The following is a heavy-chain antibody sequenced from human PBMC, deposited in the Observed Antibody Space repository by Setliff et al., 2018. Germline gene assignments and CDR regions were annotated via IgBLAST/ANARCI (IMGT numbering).Heavy chain of an antibody. V-gene: IGHV3-23*03. CDR2: IDSSSRT. D-gene: IGHD5-18*01. CDR3: AKDGGWIQYFHY. Sequence: QPGGSLRLSCAASGFTFSSYAMSWVRQAPGKGLEWVSFIDSSSRTYYADSVKGRFTVSRDNSKNMLYLQMNSLRAEDTALYSCAKDGGWIQYFHYWGQGTLVTVSS. CDR1: GFTFSSYA. J-gene: IGHJ4*02.